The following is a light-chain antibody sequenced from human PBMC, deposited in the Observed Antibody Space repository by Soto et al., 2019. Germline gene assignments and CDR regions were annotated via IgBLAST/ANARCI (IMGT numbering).Light chain of an antibody. CDR1: RSNIGAGYD. Sequence: QSVLTQPPSVSGAPGQRVTISCTGSRSNIGAGYDVHWYQQLPGTAPKLLIYGNTNRPSGVPDRFSGSKSGTSASLAITGLQAEDEADYYCQFFDSSLSGYVFGTGTKVSAL. V-gene: IGLV1-40*01. J-gene: IGLJ1*01. CDR2: GNT. CDR3: QFFDSSLSGYV.